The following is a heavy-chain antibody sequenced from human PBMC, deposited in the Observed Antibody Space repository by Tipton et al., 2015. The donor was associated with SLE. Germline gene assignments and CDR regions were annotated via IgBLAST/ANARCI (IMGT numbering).Heavy chain of an antibody. J-gene: IGHJ4*02. Sequence: AVSGFTFSSFWMTWVRQAPGKGLEWVANINDDGSEKYYVDSVKGRFTISRDNGMKSLYLQMNSLRAEDTGAYYCARTDPADYWGQGTLVTVSS. CDR3: ARTDPADY. CDR1: GFTFSSFW. V-gene: IGHV3-7*01. CDR2: INDDGSEK.